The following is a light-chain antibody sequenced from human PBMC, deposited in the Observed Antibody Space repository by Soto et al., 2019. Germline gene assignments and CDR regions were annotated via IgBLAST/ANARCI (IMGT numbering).Light chain of an antibody. V-gene: IGKV3-15*01. CDR1: QIILSN. Sequence: EIVMTQSPATLSVSPGERVTLSCRASQIILSNLAWYQQKPGQAPRLLIYGASTRATGIPARFSGSGSGTEFTLTISSLQLDDFATYYCQQSYNTPLTFGQGTKVDIK. CDR3: QQSYNTPLT. CDR2: GAS. J-gene: IGKJ1*01.